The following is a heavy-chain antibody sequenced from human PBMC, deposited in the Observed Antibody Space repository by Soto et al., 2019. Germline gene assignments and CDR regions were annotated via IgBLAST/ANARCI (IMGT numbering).Heavy chain of an antibody. CDR2: IYSGGST. CDR1: GFTVSSNY. D-gene: IGHD2-21*02. J-gene: IGHJ5*02. CDR3: ARGRDCGGDCPNWFDP. V-gene: IGHV3-53*04. Sequence: EVQLVESGGGLVQPGGSLRLSCAASGFTVSSNYMSWVRQAPGKGLEWVSVIYSGGSTYYADSVKGRFTISRHNSKNTLYRQMNSLRAEDTAVYYCARGRDCGGDCPNWFDPWGQGTLVNVSS.